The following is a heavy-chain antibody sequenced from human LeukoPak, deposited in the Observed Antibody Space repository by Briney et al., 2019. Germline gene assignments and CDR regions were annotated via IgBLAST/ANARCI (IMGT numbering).Heavy chain of an antibody. CDR1: GFTFSNAW. D-gene: IGHD3-9*01. CDR2: IKSKTDGGTA. CDR3: TTDGLGSLLRYFDWTVSAGDY. J-gene: IGHJ4*02. Sequence: PGGSLRLSCAASGFTFSNAWMSWVHQAPGKGLEWVGRIKSKTDGGTADYAAPVKGRFTISRNDSKNTLYLQMNSLKTEDTAVYYCTTDGLGSLLRYFDWTVSAGDYWGQGTLVTVSS. V-gene: IGHV3-15*01.